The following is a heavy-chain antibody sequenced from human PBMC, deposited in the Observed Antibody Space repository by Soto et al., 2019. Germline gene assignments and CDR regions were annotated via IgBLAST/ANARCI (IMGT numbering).Heavy chain of an antibody. CDR1: GFTFSRYG. CDR2: IWNDGSNK. Sequence: QVQLVESGGGVVQPGMSLRLSCAASGFTFSRYGMHWVRQAPGKGLEWVAVIWNDGSNKYYTDSVKGRFTISRDNSKNTLYLQMNSLRAEDTAVYHCARDSLPPYCSSTSCYSSNWFDPWGQGTLVTVSS. D-gene: IGHD2-2*01. V-gene: IGHV3-33*01. CDR3: ARDSLPPYCSSTSCYSSNWFDP. J-gene: IGHJ5*02.